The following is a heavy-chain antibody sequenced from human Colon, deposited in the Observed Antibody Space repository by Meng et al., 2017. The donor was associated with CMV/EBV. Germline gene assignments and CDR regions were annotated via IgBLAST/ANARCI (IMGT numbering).Heavy chain of an antibody. J-gene: IGHJ4*02. D-gene: IGHD1-7*01. CDR3: ARDGAFNWNYPPIDY. CDR1: GGSISSSIYS. CDR2: IFYTGST. V-gene: IGHV4-39*07. Sequence: QLQLQESGPGLVKPSETLSLTCTVSGGSISSSIYSWDWIRQPPGKGLEWIGSIFYTGSTHYNPSLKSRVTISIDTSKNQFYLKLYSVTVADTAVYYCARDGAFNWNYPPIDYWGQGSLVTVSS.